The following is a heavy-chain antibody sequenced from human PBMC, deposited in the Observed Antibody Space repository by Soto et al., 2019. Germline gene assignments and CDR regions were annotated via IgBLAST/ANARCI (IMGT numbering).Heavy chain of an antibody. V-gene: IGHV1-69*02. Sequence: QVQLVQSGAEVKKPGSSVKVSCKASGGTFSSYTISWVRQAPGQGLEWMGRIIPILGIANYAQKFQGRVTITADKSTSTAYMELSSLRSEDTAVYYCAGLGYCSGGSCPGNDAFDIWGQGTMVTVS. D-gene: IGHD2-15*01. CDR1: GGTFSSYT. J-gene: IGHJ3*02. CDR3: AGLGYCSGGSCPGNDAFDI. CDR2: IIPILGIA.